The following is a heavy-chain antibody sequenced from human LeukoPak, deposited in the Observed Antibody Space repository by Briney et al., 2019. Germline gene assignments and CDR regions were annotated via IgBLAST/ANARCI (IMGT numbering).Heavy chain of an antibody. D-gene: IGHD3-10*01. Sequence: GASVKVSCKASGYTFTGYYMHWVRQAPGQELEWMGIINPSGGSTNYAQKFQGRVTMTRDTSTSTVYMELSSLRSEDTAVYYCARAYFGSGPPDYWGQGTLVTVSS. J-gene: IGHJ4*02. CDR3: ARAYFGSGPPDY. CDR2: INPSGGST. CDR1: GYTFTGYY. V-gene: IGHV1-46*01.